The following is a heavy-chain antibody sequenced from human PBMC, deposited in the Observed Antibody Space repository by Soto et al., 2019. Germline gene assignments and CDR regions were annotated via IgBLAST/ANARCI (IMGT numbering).Heavy chain of an antibody. D-gene: IGHD4-17*01. CDR1: GGSISSSSYY. CDR3: ARQFPNDYGDYPPYDY. CDR2: IYYSGST. V-gene: IGHV4-39*01. J-gene: IGHJ4*02. Sequence: SETLSLTCTVSGGSISSSSYYWGWIRQPPGKGLEWIGSIYYSGSTYYNPSLKSRVTISVDTSKNQFSLKLSSVTAADTAVYYCARQFPNDYGDYPPYDYWGQGTLVTVSS.